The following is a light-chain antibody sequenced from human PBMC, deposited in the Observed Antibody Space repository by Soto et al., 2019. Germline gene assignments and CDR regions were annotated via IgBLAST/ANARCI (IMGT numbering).Light chain of an antibody. CDR3: NKYNTWPRT. J-gene: IGKJ1*01. CDR2: GAS. V-gene: IGKV3-15*01. Sequence: EILMTQSPVTLSVSPGERVTLSCRASQSVGRDVAWYQQEPGQAPRLLIYGASARATGIPARFSGNGAGTEFALTITSLQSEDFGVYYCNKYNTWPRTFAQGTKVAIK. CDR1: QSVGRD.